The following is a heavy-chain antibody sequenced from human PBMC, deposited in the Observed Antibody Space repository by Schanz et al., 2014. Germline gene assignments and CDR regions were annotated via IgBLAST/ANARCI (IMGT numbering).Heavy chain of an antibody. J-gene: IGHJ4*02. CDR3: ARGGSGSHYRLDY. Sequence: QVQLVDSGGGLVKPGGSLRLSCTASGFPFSDYFMAWIRQPPGRGLEWVSYIGNGGVTIYYADSVKGRFTISRDNSKSSLYLQMNSLRAEDTGLYFCARGGSGSHYRLDYWGQGTLVTVSS. CDR1: GFPFSDYF. CDR2: IGNGGVTI. V-gene: IGHV3-11*04. D-gene: IGHD1-26*01.